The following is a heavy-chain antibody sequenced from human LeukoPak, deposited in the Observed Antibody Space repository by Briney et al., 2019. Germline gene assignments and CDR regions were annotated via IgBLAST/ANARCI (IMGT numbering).Heavy chain of an antibody. CDR2: ISAYNGNT. D-gene: IGHD3-10*01. Sequence: ASVKVSCKASGYTFTGYYMHWVRQAPGQGLEWMGWISAYNGNTNYAQKLQGRVTMTTDTSTSTAYMELRSLRSDDTAVYYCARVGLWFGEFKYYFDYWGQGTLVTVSS. CDR3: ARVGLWFGEFKYYFDY. CDR1: GYTFTGYY. V-gene: IGHV1-18*04. J-gene: IGHJ4*02.